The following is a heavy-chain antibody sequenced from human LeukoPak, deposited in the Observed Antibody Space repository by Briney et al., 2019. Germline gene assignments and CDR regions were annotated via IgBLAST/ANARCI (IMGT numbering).Heavy chain of an antibody. Sequence: GGSLRLSCAVSGFTLRDFAMHWFRQAPGKGLEWMALISYDGSEKDYSDSVKGRFTISRDNSKNTVYLQMNSLRAEDTAVYYCARDRLEYYYDTSGHFWGQGTLVTVSS. CDR2: ISYDGSEK. J-gene: IGHJ4*02. CDR3: ARDRLEYYYDTSGHF. V-gene: IGHV3-30*04. D-gene: IGHD3-22*01. CDR1: GFTLRDFA.